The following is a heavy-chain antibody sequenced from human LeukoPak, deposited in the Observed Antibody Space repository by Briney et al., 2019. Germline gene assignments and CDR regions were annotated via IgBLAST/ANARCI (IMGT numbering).Heavy chain of an antibody. D-gene: IGHD2-2*03. J-gene: IGHJ6*02. V-gene: IGHV1-69*13. Sequence: GASVKVSCKASGGTFSSYAISWVRQAPGQGLEWMGGIIPIFGTANYAQKFQGRVTITADESTSTAYMELSSLRSEDTAVYYCARGYGYCSSTSCPENYYYYYGMDVWGQGTTVTVSS. CDR1: GGTFSSYA. CDR3: ARGYGYCSSTSCPENYYYYYGMDV. CDR2: IIPIFGTA.